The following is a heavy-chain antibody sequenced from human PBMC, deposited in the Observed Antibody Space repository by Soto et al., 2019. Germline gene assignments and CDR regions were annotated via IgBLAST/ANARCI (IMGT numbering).Heavy chain of an antibody. CDR3: AASIFYYGMDV. J-gene: IGHJ6*02. V-gene: IGHV5-51*01. CDR1: RHTFTTCR. CDR2: IYPGDSDT. Sequence: GHSLNISITAHRHTFTTCRSPWVLQMPGKGLEWMGIIYPGDSDTRYSPSFQGQVTISADKSISTAYLQWSSLKASDTAMYYCAASIFYYGMDVWGQGTTVTVSS.